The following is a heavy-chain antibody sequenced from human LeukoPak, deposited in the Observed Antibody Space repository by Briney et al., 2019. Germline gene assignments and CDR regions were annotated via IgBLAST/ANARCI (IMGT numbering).Heavy chain of an antibody. Sequence: GGSLRLSCAASGLTLSGYWMHWVRQAPGKGLVWVSRINGDASSTSYADSVQGRFTISRDNAKSTLYRQMSSLRVEDTAVYYCARARGNTYAYFEYWGQGTLVTVSS. CDR2: INGDASST. J-gene: IGHJ4*02. V-gene: IGHV3-74*01. CDR1: GLTLSGYW. D-gene: IGHD5-18*01. CDR3: ARARGNTYAYFEY.